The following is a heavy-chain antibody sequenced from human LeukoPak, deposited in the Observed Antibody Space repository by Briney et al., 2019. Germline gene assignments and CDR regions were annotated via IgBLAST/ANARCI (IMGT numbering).Heavy chain of an antibody. D-gene: IGHD1-26*01. V-gene: IGHV3-74*01. CDR2: INSDGSST. J-gene: IGHJ3*02. CDR1: GFTFSSYW. Sequence: PGGSLRLSCAASGFTFSSYWMHWVRQAPGKGLVWVSRINSDGSSTSYADSVKGRFTISRDNAKNTLYLQMNSLRAEDTAVYYCARYHKATDAFDIWGQGTMVTVSS. CDR3: ARYHKATDAFDI.